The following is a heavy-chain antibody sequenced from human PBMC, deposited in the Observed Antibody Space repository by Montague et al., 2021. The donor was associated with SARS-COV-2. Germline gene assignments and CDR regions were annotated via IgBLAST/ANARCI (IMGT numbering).Heavy chain of an antibody. Sequence: SETLSLTCSVSGGSISTSNYYWAWIRQPPEKGLEWIGSVYYSGSTYYNPTLKSRVTVSVDTSKNQFSLKISSVTAADTAVYFCAGQSASSPFDHWGQGTLVTVSS. CDR3: AGQSASSPFDH. V-gene: IGHV4-39*01. CDR2: VYYSGST. CDR1: GGSISTSNYY. D-gene: IGHD6-13*01. J-gene: IGHJ4*02.